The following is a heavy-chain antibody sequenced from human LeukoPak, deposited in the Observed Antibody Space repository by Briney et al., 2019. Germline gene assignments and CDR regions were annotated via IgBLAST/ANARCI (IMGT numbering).Heavy chain of an antibody. CDR2: IYYSGST. D-gene: IGHD3-10*01. CDR1: GGSISSYY. CDR3: ARSGGGWVDY. V-gene: IGHV4-59*01. J-gene: IGHJ4*02. Sequence: SETLSLTCTVSGGSISSYYWSWIRQPPGKGLEWIGYIYYSGSTNYNPSLKSRVTISVDTSKNQFSLRLSSVTAADTAVYYCARSGGGWVDYWGQGTLVTVSS.